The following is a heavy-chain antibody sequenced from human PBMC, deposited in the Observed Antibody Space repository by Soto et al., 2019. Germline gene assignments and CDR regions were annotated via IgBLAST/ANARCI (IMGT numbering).Heavy chain of an antibody. Sequence: EVQLVESGGVVVQPGGSLRLSCAASGFTFDDYTMHWVRQAPGKGLEWVSLISWDGGSTYYADSVKGRFTISRDNSKNSLDLQMNSLRTEDTALYYCAKDIISVAAAGEYFDYWGQGTLVTVSS. J-gene: IGHJ4*02. V-gene: IGHV3-43*01. CDR3: AKDIISVAAAGEYFDY. CDR2: ISWDGGST. CDR1: GFTFDDYT. D-gene: IGHD6-13*01.